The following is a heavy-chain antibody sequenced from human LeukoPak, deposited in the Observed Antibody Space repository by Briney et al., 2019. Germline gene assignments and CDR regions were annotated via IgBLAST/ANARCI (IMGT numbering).Heavy chain of an antibody. CDR2: ITSSSSYI. V-gene: IGHV3-21*01. CDR1: GFTFSSYS. D-gene: IGHD5-24*01. J-gene: IGHJ4*02. Sequence: GGSLRLSCAASGFTFSSYSMNWVRQAPGKGLEWVSSITSSSSYIYYADSVKGRFTISRDNAKNSLYLQMNSLRAEDTAVYYCARARASYNPFDYWGQGTLVTVSS. CDR3: ARARASYNPFDY.